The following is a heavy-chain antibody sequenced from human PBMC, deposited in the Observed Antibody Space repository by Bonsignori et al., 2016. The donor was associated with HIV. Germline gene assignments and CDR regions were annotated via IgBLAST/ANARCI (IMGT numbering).Heavy chain of an antibody. V-gene: IGHV6-1*01. CDR2: TFYRSQWYS. J-gene: IGHJ3*02. CDR3: ARDSFPTVRAFDI. D-gene: IGHD3-10*01. Sequence: WIRQSPSRGLEWLGRTFYRSQWYSDYKVTLKSRITINPDTSKNQFSLQLNSVTPEDTAVYFCARDSFPTVRAFDIWGQGTMVTVSS.